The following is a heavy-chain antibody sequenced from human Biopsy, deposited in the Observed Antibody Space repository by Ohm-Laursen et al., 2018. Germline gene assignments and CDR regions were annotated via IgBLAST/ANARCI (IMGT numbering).Heavy chain of an antibody. J-gene: IGHJ4*02. CDR3: ARDFVSGREDI. Sequence: SLRLSCSASGFSFSDYHMSWIRQAPGKGLEWLSYISSSGGTTDYADSVKGRFTISRDNAKNTLYLQMNSLRAEDTAIYFCARDFVSGREDIWGPGARVTVSS. CDR2: ISSSGGTT. CDR1: GFSFSDYH. D-gene: IGHD2-15*01. V-gene: IGHV3-11*01.